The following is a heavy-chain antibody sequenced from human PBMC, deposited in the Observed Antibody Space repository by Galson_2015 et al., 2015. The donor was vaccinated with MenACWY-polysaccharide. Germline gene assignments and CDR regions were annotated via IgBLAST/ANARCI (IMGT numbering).Heavy chain of an antibody. CDR2: IQYDGSNK. CDR1: GLRFSGSG. V-gene: IGHV3-33*01. D-gene: IGHD6-6*01. CDR3: AREGSRLVFHTFDT. J-gene: IGHJ3*02. Sequence: SLRLSCAASGLRFSGSGMHWVRQAPGKGLEWVAVIQYDGSNKVYADSVKGRFTISRDNSKNTLYLEMNSLRVEDTAVYYCAREGSRLVFHTFDTWGQGTLVTVSP.